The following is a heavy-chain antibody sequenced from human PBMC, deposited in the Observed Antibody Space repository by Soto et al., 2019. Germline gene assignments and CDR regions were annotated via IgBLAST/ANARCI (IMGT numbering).Heavy chain of an antibody. CDR3: ARDPPMVRGVIIPLSDPNYYHGMDV. D-gene: IGHD3-10*01. CDR1: GFTFSSYA. V-gene: IGHV3-30-3*01. Sequence: QVQLVESGGGVVQPGRSLRLSCAASGFTFSSYAMHWVRQAPGKGLEWVAVISYDGSNKYYADSVKGRFTISRDNSKNTLYLQMNSVRAEDTAVYDCARDPPMVRGVIIPLSDPNYYHGMDVWGQGTTVTVS. CDR2: ISYDGSNK. J-gene: IGHJ6*02.